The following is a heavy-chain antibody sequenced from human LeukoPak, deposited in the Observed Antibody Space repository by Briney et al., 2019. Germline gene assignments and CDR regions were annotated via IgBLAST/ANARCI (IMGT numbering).Heavy chain of an antibody. Sequence: ASVKVSCKASGGTFSSYAISWVRQAPGQGLEWMGGIIPIFGTANYAQKFQGRVTITADESTSTAYMELSSLRSGDTAVYYCAREGTYCSSTSCYYYYYMDVWGKGTTVTVSS. D-gene: IGHD2-2*01. CDR3: AREGTYCSSTSCYYYYYMDV. CDR1: GGTFSSYA. V-gene: IGHV1-69*13. CDR2: IIPIFGTA. J-gene: IGHJ6*03.